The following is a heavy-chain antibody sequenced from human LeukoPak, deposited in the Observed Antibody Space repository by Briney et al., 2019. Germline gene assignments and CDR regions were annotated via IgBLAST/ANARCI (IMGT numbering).Heavy chain of an antibody. D-gene: IGHD2-15*01. CDR3: AKEDIVGVVAGRRRGYFQH. Sequence: PGGSLRVSCADSGFTFDDYTMHWVRQAPGKGLEWVSLISWDGGSTYYADSVKGRFTISRDNSKNSLYLQMNSLRTEDTALYYCAKEDIVGVVAGRRRGYFQHWGQGTLVTVSS. CDR1: GFTFDDYT. V-gene: IGHV3-43*01. CDR2: ISWDGGST. J-gene: IGHJ1*01.